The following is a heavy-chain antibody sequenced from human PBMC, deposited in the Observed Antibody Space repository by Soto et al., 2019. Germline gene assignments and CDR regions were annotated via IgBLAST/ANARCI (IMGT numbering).Heavy chain of an antibody. CDR3: AKGESYYYYYGVDV. CDR1: GFTFSSYA. Sequence: GGSLRLSCAASGFTFSSYAMSWVRQAPGKGLEWVSSISGDGGSTSYADSVKGRFAISRDNSENTLYLQMSSLRAEDTAVYYCAKGESYYYYYGVDVWGQGTTVTVSS. J-gene: IGHJ6*02. CDR2: ISGDGGST. V-gene: IGHV3-23*01.